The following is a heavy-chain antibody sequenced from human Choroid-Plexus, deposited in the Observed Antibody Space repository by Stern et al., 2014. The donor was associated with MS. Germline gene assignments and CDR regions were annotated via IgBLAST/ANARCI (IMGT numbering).Heavy chain of an antibody. Sequence: QVQLVQSGAEVKKPGASVKVSCKTSGYIFTGYYIHWVRQAPGQGLEWMAWLNPNTGGTPYAQKFQGRVTMSRDTSISTAYVELSSLTSDDTAVYYCARDQRGITIFGVVTDYYYLGMDVWGQGTTVTVSS. CDR3: ARDQRGITIFGVVTDYYYLGMDV. D-gene: IGHD3-3*01. CDR2: LNPNTGGT. CDR1: GYIFTGYY. J-gene: IGHJ6*02. V-gene: IGHV1-2*02.